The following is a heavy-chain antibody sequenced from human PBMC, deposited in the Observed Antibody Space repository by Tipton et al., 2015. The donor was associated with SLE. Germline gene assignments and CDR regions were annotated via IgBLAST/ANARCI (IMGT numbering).Heavy chain of an antibody. CDR3: ARDEYRYDTTGYHLLGHFDF. CDR2: VYYTGNT. V-gene: IGHV4-38-2*01. CDR1: GFIVSSDY. Sequence: QVQLVQSGGGLVQPGGSLRLSCAASGFIVSSDYMCWVRQAPGKGLEWVGTVYYTGNTFYNPSLKSRVTISVDTSKNQFSLNLSSGTAADRAVYYCARDEYRYDTTGYHLLGHFDFWGQGTLVTVSS. J-gene: IGHJ4*02. D-gene: IGHD3-22*01.